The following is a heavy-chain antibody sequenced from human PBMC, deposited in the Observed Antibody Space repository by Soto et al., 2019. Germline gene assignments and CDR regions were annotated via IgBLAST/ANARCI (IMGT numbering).Heavy chain of an antibody. Sequence: ESGGGLVQPGGSLRLSCAASGLIFSSYSMNWVRQAPGKGLEWVSYIDSSSSDIYYADSVRGRFTISRDNAKKSLFLQMNSLRAEDTAVYYCARDRPVDVVPTIPTYYYYMDVWGKGTTVTVSS. D-gene: IGHD5-12*01. CDR1: GLIFSSYS. CDR2: IDSSSSDI. V-gene: IGHV3-48*01. CDR3: ARDRPVDVVPTIPTYYYYMDV. J-gene: IGHJ6*03.